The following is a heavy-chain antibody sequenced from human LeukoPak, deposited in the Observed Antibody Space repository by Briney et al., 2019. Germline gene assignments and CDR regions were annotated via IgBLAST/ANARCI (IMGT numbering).Heavy chain of an antibody. J-gene: IGHJ4*02. V-gene: IGHV3-30-3*02. D-gene: IGHD6-13*01. Sequence: GGSLRLSCAASGFTFSSYAMHWVRQAPGKGLEWVAVISYDGSNKYYADSVKGRFTISRDNSKNTLYLQMNSLRAEDTAVYYCAKQAAAGLFFFDYWGQGTLVTVSS. CDR2: ISYDGSNK. CDR1: GFTFSSYA. CDR3: AKQAAAGLFFFDY.